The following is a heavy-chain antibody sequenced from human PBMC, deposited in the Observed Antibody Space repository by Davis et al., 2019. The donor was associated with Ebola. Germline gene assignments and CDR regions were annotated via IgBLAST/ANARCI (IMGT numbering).Heavy chain of an antibody. CDR3: AGGDFWSGQFDY. Sequence: PGGSLRLSCAASGFRVSGPYMSWIRQAPGKGLEWVSYISSSSSYTNYADSVKGRFTISRDNAKNSLYLQMNSLRAEDTAVYYCAGGDFWSGQFDYWGQGTLVTVSS. J-gene: IGHJ4*02. D-gene: IGHD3-3*01. CDR1: GFRVSGPY. CDR2: ISSSSSYT. V-gene: IGHV3-11*06.